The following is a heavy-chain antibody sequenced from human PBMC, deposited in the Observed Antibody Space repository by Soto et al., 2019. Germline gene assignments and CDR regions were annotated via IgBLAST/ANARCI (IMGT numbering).Heavy chain of an antibody. V-gene: IGHV1-69*08. J-gene: IGHJ4*02. Sequence: QVQLVQSGAEVKKPGSSVKVSCKASGGTFSSYTISWVRQAPGQGLEWMGRIIPFLSIANYAQKCQGRVTITADKSTSTVHMELSSLRSEDTAVYYCARDLGQQLVYFDYWGQGTLVTVSS. CDR2: IIPFLSIA. D-gene: IGHD6-13*01. CDR3: ARDLGQQLVYFDY. CDR1: GGTFSSYT.